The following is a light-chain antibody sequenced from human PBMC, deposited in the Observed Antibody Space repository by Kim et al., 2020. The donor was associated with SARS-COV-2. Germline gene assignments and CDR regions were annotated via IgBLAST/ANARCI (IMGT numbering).Light chain of an antibody. V-gene: IGKV2-28*01. Sequence: DIVLTQSPLSLPVTPGEPASVSCRSSQRLLNGNRYNSLDWYVQKPGQSPQLLIYLGSNRASGVPDRFSGSGSGTEFTLKISRVEAEDVGIYYCMQTLQTPLTFDGGTKVDIK. J-gene: IGKJ4*01. CDR2: LGS. CDR1: QRLLNGNRYNS. CDR3: MQTLQTPLT.